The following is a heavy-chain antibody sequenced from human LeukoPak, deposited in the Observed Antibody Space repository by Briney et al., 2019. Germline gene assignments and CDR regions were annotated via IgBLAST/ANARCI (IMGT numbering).Heavy chain of an antibody. CDR3: GRVPSDYGDYYFDY. Sequence: ASVKVSCKASGYTFKSYYIHWVRQAPGQGLEWMGIINPSGGSASYALKFLGRGTMTRDTSTSTVYMELSSLSSEDTAVYYCGRVPSDYGDYYFDYWGHGTLVIVSS. D-gene: IGHD4-17*01. CDR1: GYTFKSYY. J-gene: IGHJ4*01. V-gene: IGHV1-46*02. CDR2: INPSGGSA.